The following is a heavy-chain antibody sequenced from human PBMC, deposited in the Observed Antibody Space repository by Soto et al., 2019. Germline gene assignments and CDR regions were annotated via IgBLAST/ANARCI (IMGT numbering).Heavy chain of an antibody. Sequence: QVQLVQSGAEVKKPGSSVKVSCKASGGTFSSYAISWVRQAPGQGLEWMGGIIPIFGTANYAQKFQGRVTLTADESTSTAYMELSSLRSEDTAVYYCAKQKGAYCGGDCYSGRGYFDYWGQGPLVTVSS. CDR1: GGTFSSYA. V-gene: IGHV1-69*01. D-gene: IGHD2-21*02. CDR2: IIPIFGTA. CDR3: AKQKGAYCGGDCYSGRGYFDY. J-gene: IGHJ4*02.